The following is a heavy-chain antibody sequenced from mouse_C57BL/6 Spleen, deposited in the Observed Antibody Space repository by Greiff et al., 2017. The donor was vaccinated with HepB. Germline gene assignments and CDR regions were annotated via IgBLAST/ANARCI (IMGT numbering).Heavy chain of an antibody. CDR2: ISSGGDYI. D-gene: IGHD2-3*01. Sequence: EVQGVESGEGLVKPGGSLKLSCAASGFTFSSYAMSWVRQTPEKRLEWVAYISSGGDYIYYADTVKGRFTISRDNARNTLYLQMSSLKSEDTAMYYCTRGEADGYYVYWGQGTTLTVSS. CDR3: TRGEADGYYVY. J-gene: IGHJ2*01. V-gene: IGHV5-9-1*02. CDR1: GFTFSSYA.